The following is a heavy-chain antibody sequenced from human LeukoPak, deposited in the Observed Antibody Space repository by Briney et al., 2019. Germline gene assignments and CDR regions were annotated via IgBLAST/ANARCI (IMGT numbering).Heavy chain of an antibody. Sequence: PGGSLRLSCAASGFTFSSYSMNWVRQAPGKGLEWVSSISSSSSYIYYADSVKGRFTISRDNAKNSLYLQMNSLRAEDTAVYYCARDSFTVTEGFFGYWGQGTLVTVSS. CDR1: GFTFSSYS. CDR2: ISSSSSYI. D-gene: IGHD4-11*01. J-gene: IGHJ4*02. CDR3: ARDSFTVTEGFFGY. V-gene: IGHV3-21*01.